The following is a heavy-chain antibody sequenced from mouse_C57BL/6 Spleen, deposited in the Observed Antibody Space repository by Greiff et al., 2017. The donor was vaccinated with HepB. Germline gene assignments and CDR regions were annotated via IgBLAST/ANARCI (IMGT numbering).Heavy chain of an antibody. CDR1: GFTFTDYY. Sequence: EVKLQESGPVLVKPGPSVKISCKASGFTFTDYYMHWVKQSHGKSLEWIGLVYPYNGGTSYNQKVKGKATLTVDTTSSTAYMELNSLTSEDSAVYYCARGTTVVATWYFDVWGTGTTVTVSS. CDR3: ARGTTVVATWYFDV. J-gene: IGHJ1*03. CDR2: VYPYNGGT. D-gene: IGHD1-1*01. V-gene: IGHV1-36*01.